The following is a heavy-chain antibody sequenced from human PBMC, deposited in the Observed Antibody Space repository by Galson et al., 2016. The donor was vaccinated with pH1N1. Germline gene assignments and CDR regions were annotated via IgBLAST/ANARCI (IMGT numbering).Heavy chain of an antibody. CDR3: AHREYGDFVGSFDH. D-gene: IGHD4-17*01. CDR2: IFWNDDR. V-gene: IGHV2-5*01. CDR1: GFSLRTSAVG. Sequence: PALVKPTQTLRLTCTLSGFSLRTSAVGVGRIRQPPGKALEWLALIFWNDDRYYRPSLKNRLTITKGTSENLVVLTMTNMDPVDTATYYCAHREYGDFVGSFDHWGQGALVTVSS. J-gene: IGHJ4*02.